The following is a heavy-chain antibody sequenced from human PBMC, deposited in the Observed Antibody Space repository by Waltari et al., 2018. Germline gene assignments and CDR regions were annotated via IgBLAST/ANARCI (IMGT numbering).Heavy chain of an antibody. V-gene: IGHV4-34*01. J-gene: IGHJ4*02. CDR3: ARRRKKQLVRGGWYYFDY. CDR1: GGSFSGYY. CDR2: INHSGST. D-gene: IGHD6-6*01. Sequence: QVQLQQWGAGLLKPSETLSLTCAVYGGSFSGYYWSWIRQPPGKGLEWIGEINHSGSTNDNPSLKSRVTISVDTSKNQFSLKLSSVTAADTAVYYCARRRKKQLVRGGWYYFDYWGQGTLVTVSS.